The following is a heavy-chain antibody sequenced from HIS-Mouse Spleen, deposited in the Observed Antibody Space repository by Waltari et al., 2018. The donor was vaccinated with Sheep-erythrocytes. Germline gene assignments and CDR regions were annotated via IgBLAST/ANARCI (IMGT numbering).Heavy chain of an antibody. J-gene: IGHJ4*02. CDR3: ARLPGSWYVDY. D-gene: IGHD6-13*01. V-gene: IGHV1-18*01. CDR2: SAYNGNT. Sequence: SAYNGNTNYAQKLQGRVTMTTDTSTSTAYMELRSLRSDDTAVYYCARLPGSWYVDYWGQGTLVTVSS.